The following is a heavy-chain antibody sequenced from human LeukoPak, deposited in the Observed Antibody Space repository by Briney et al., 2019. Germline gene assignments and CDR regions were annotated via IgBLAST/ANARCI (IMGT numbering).Heavy chain of an antibody. D-gene: IGHD3-3*01. CDR3: VYQVLRPQQ. CDR1: GFTFCTYA. J-gene: IGHJ1*01. CDR2: ISSDGGTT. V-gene: IGHV3-64D*09. Sequence: PGGSLRRSSSASGFTFCTYALHWLRRGQRKGLEYVSGISSDGGTTYYADSVKGRFTNYRVNAKNKLYLQMSSLIPQDTAVYSCVYQVLRPQQWGQGTLVTVRS.